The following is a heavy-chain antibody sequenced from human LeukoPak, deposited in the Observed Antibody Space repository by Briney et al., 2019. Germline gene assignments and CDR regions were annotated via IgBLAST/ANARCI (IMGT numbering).Heavy chain of an antibody. D-gene: IGHD1-26*01. V-gene: IGHV4-61*02. CDR2: IYTSGST. CDR3: ARENSGSYREFDY. J-gene: IGHJ4*02. CDR1: GGSISSGGYS. Sequence: PSDTLSLTCAVSGGSISSGGYSWSWIRQPPGKGLEWIGRIYTSGSTNYNASLKSRVSMSVDTSKNQFSLKLSSVTAADTAVFYCARENSGSYREFDYWGQGTLVTVSS.